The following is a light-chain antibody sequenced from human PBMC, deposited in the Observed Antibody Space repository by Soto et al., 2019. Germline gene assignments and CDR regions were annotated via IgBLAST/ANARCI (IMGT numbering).Light chain of an antibody. CDR1: QSVGSK. Sequence: EIVLTQSPGTLSLSPGERATLSCRASQSVGSKLAWYRQAPGQAPRLLIYGASTRATDTPARFSGSGSETEFNLTISSLQSEDFGVYYCQQYNNWPRATFGGGTKVEIK. J-gene: IGKJ4*01. CDR2: GAS. CDR3: QQYNNWPRAT. V-gene: IGKV3D-15*01.